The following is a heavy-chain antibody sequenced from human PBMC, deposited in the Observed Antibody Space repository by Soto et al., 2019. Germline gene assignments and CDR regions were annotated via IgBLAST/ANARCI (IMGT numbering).Heavy chain of an antibody. CDR1: GGSFSGFY. D-gene: IGHD6-19*01. CDR3: ARRYEDIALTGTLDY. V-gene: IGHV4-34*01. Sequence: QVQLQQWGAGLLKPSETLSLTCAVYGGSFSGFYWSWIRQPPGKGLEWIGEISHSGTTNSNPSLKSRVTISVDTSKNQFSLKLSSVTAADTAVYYCARRYEDIALTGTLDYWGQGTLVTVSS. CDR2: ISHSGTT. J-gene: IGHJ4*02.